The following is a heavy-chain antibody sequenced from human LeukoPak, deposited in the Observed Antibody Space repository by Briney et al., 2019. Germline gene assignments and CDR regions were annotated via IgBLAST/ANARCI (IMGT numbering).Heavy chain of an antibody. Sequence: SETLSLTCTVSGASISSYYWSWIRQPPGKGLEWIGYIYYSGSTNYNPSLKSRVTISVDTSKNQFSLKLSSVTAADTAVYYCARDDPRYSGRLGYYYYMDVWGKGTTVTVSS. J-gene: IGHJ6*03. D-gene: IGHD5-12*01. CDR3: ARDDPRYSGRLGYYYYMDV. V-gene: IGHV4-59*01. CDR1: GASISSYY. CDR2: IYYSGST.